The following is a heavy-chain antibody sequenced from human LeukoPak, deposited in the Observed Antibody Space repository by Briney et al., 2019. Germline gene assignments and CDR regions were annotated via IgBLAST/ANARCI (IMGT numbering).Heavy chain of an antibody. CDR1: GFTFSSYG. V-gene: IGHV3-33*01. Sequence: GGSLRLSCAASGFTFSSYGMHWVRQAPGKGLEWVAVIWYDGSNKYYADSVKGRFTISRDNSKNTLYLQMNSLRAEDTAVYYCADLGLLDYYYMDVWGKGTTVTVSS. J-gene: IGHJ6*03. CDR2: IWYDGSNK. CDR3: ADLGLLDYYYMDV. D-gene: IGHD3-16*01.